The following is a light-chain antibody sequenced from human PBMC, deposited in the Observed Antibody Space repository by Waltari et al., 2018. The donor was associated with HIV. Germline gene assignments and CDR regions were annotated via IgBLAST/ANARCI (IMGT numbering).Light chain of an antibody. CDR3: QAWDNNAGV. Sequence: SYDLIQPPSVSVSPGQTARITCSGDKLGDKFASWYQQRAGQSPVLVIYQDTKRPSGIPERFSGSNAGNTATLTSDGTQPMDEADYYCQAWDNNAGVFGPRTKVTVV. J-gene: IGLJ1*01. CDR2: QDT. CDR1: KLGDKF. V-gene: IGLV3-1*01.